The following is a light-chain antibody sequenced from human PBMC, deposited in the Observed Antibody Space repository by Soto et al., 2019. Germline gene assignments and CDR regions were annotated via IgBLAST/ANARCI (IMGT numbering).Light chain of an antibody. J-gene: IGLJ1*01. V-gene: IGLV2-23*03. CDR3: CSTAGSSTFV. Sequence: QSALTQPASVSGSPGQSITISVTGASSDVGSYYLVSWYQHHPGKAPKLIIYEGNERPSGVSNRFSGSKSGNTASLTISGLQAEDEADYYCCSTAGSSTFVFGAGTKVTVL. CDR2: EGN. CDR1: SSDVGSYYL.